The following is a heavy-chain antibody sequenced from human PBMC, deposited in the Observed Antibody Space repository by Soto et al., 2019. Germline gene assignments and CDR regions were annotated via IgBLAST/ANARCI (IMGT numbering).Heavy chain of an antibody. CDR2: IYYSGST. J-gene: IGHJ5*02. CDR3: ARALGIAAAGSFRFDP. CDR1: VGSISSGGYY. V-gene: IGHV4-31*03. Sequence: PSETLSLTCTVSVGSISSGGYYWIWIRHHPGKGLEWIGYIYYSGSTYYNPSLKSRVTISVDTSKNQFSLKLSSVTAADTAVYYCARALGIAAAGSFRFDPWGQGTLDTVSS. D-gene: IGHD6-13*01.